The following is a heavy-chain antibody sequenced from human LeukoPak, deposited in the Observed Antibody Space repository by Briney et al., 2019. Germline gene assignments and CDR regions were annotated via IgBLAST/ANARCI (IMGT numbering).Heavy chain of an antibody. D-gene: IGHD4-23*01. Sequence: GRSLRLSCAASGYSFSSHGMHWVRQAPGKGLEWVAAIWYDGSQKYYADSVKGRFTISRDNLENTGDLQMNSLRDEDTAVYYCARLYGSKSGYFDYWGPGTLVTVSS. CDR3: ARLYGSKSGYFDY. V-gene: IGHV3-33*01. CDR2: IWYDGSQK. J-gene: IGHJ4*02. CDR1: GYSFSSHG.